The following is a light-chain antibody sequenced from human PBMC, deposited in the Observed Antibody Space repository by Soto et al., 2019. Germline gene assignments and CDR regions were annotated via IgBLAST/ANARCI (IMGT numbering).Light chain of an antibody. CDR2: GVS. CDR1: NSDIGNYDY. V-gene: IGLV2-14*01. J-gene: IGLJ3*02. CDR3: TSYTSGGPLGV. Sequence: QSVLTQPASVSGSPGQSITISCTGTNSDIGNYDYVSWYQQHPNKAPKLIIYGVSNRPSGVSDRFSASKSGNTASLTISGLQDDDEADYYCTSYTSGGPLGVFGGGTQLTVL.